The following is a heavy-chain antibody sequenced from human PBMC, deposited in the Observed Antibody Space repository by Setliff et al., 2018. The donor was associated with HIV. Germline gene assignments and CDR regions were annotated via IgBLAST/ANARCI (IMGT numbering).Heavy chain of an antibody. J-gene: IGHJ4*02. CDR1: GGSMSPYY. D-gene: IGHD2-15*01. V-gene: IGHV4-4*09. CDR2: IFSSGST. Sequence: KTSETLSLTCTVSGGSMSPYYWSWIRQPPGKGLEWMGYIFSSGSTNYNPSLKSRVTISVDTSKNQFSLRLSSVTAADTAMYYCARHVGRSIGGTRGDFDCWGQGTLVTVSS. CDR3: ARHVGRSIGGTRGDFDC.